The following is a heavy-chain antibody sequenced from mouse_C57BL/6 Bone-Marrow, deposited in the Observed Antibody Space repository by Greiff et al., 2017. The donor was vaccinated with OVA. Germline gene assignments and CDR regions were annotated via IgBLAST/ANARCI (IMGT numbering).Heavy chain of an antibody. Sequence: VQVVESGAELVRPGTSVKMSCKASGYTFTNYWIGWAKQRPGHGLEWIGDIYPGGGYTNYNEKFKGKATLTADKSSSTAYMQFSSLTSEDSAIYYCARELDYYGSSSPFAYWGQGTLVTVSA. V-gene: IGHV1-63*01. J-gene: IGHJ3*01. D-gene: IGHD1-1*01. CDR1: GYTFTNYW. CDR2: IYPGGGYT. CDR3: ARELDYYGSSSPFAY.